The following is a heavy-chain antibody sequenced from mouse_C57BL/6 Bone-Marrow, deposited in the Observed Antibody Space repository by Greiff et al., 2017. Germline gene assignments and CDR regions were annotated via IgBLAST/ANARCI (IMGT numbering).Heavy chain of an antibody. Sequence: EVKLMESGGGLVKPGGSLTLSCAASGFTFSSYALSWVRQTPEKRLVWVATMSDGGSYTYYPDNVKGRFTISRDNAKNNLYLQMSHLKSEDAAMYYCAREEYAMDYWGQGTSVTVSS. CDR1: GFTFSSYA. CDR3: AREEYAMDY. J-gene: IGHJ4*01. CDR2: MSDGGSYT. V-gene: IGHV5-4*01.